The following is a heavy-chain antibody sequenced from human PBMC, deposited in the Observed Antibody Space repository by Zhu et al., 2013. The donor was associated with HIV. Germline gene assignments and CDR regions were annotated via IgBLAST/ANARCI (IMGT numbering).Heavy chain of an antibody. D-gene: IGHD1-1*01. CDR3: ARTGTANAFDI. V-gene: IGHV1-2*02. J-gene: IGHJ3*02. CDR1: GYTFSDYF. Sequence: QVQLVQSGAELKRPGASVKVSCKTFGYTFSDYFLHWVRQAPGQGLEWMGWINPNSGGTNYAQKFQGRVTMTRDTSISTAYMELSRLRSDDTAVYYCARTGTANAFDIWGQGTMVTVSS. CDR2: INPNSGGT.